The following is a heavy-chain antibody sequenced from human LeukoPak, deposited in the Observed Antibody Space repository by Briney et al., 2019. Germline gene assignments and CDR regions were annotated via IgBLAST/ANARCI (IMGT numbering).Heavy chain of an antibody. Sequence: GGALRLSCAASGFTFSSYSMNSVRQAPGKGLEWVSSISSSSSYIYYADSVKGRFTISRDNAKNSLYLQMNSLRAEDTAVYYCARESMVVVAASYYFDYWGQGTLVTVSS. J-gene: IGHJ4*02. V-gene: IGHV3-21*01. CDR2: ISSSSSYI. CDR1: GFTFSSYS. CDR3: ARESMVVVAASYYFDY. D-gene: IGHD2-15*01.